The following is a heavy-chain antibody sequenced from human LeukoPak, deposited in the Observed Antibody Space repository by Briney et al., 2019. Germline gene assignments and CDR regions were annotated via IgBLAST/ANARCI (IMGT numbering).Heavy chain of an antibody. J-gene: IGHJ4*02. Sequence: GGSLRLSCAASGFTFSSYAMSWVRQAPGKGPEWVSAISGSGGSTYYADSVKGRFTISRDNSKNTLYLQMNSLRAEDTAVYYCAKKRGSYNSPSPYYFDYWGQGTLVTVSS. D-gene: IGHD1-26*01. CDR1: GFTFSSYA. CDR3: AKKRGSYNSPSPYYFDY. V-gene: IGHV3-23*01. CDR2: ISGSGGST.